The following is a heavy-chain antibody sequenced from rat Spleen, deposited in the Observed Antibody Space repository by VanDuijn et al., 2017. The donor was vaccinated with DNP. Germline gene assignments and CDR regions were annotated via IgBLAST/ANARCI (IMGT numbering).Heavy chain of an antibody. J-gene: IGHJ2*01. CDR1: GFTFGNYD. D-gene: IGHD5-1*01. Sequence: EVQLVESGGGLVQPGRSMKLSCVASGFTFGNYDITWVRQAPTKGLEWVASISTGGGNTYYRDSVKGRFTISRDNAKSTLYLQMDSLRSEDTATYYCTAELGGYWGQGVMVTVSS. CDR3: TAELGGY. V-gene: IGHV5-25*01. CDR2: ISTGGGNT.